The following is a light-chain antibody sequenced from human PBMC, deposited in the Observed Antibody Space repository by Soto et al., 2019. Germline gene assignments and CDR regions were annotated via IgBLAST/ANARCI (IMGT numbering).Light chain of an antibody. CDR3: QQSNSITWT. V-gene: IGKV1-39*01. Sequence: DIQMTQSPSSLSASVGDRATLTSRASQGISTYLTWYQQKPGKAPKVLIYAASSLQSGVPSRFSGSGSETDFTLTISSLQPEDFATYSCQQSNSITWTFGQGTKVDI. J-gene: IGKJ1*01. CDR1: QGISTY. CDR2: AAS.